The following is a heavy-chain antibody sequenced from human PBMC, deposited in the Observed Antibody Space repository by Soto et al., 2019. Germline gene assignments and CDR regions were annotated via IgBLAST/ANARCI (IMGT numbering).Heavy chain of an antibody. J-gene: IGHJ4*02. D-gene: IGHD4-4*01. CDR1: GGTFSSYA. Sequence: GASEKVSCMASGGTFSSYAISWVRQAPGQGLEWMGGIIPVFGTANYAQKFQGRVTITADESTSTAYMELSSLRSEDTAVYYCAMIGYDYSNYVDYWGQGTLVIVS. CDR3: AMIGYDYSNYVDY. CDR2: IIPVFGTA. V-gene: IGHV1-69*13.